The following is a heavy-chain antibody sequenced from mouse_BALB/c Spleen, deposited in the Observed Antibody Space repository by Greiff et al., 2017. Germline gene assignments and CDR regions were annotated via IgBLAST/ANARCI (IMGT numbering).Heavy chain of an antibody. Sequence: VQLQQSGPELVKPGASVKISCKASGYSFTGYFMNWVMQSHGKSLEWIGRINPYNGDTFYNQKFKGKATLTVDKSSSTAYMQLSSLTSEDSAVYYCTRSALFAYWGQGTLVTVSA. CDR1: GYSFTGYF. V-gene: IGHV1-20*01. CDR3: TRSALFAY. J-gene: IGHJ3*01. CDR2: INPYNGDT.